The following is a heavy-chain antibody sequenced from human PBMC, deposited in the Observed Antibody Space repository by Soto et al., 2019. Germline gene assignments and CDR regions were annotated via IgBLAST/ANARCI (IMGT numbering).Heavy chain of an antibody. V-gene: IGHV4-31*03. Sequence: QVQLQESGPGLVKPSQTLSLTCTVSGGSISSGGYYWSWIRQHPGKGLEWIGYIYYSGSTYYNPSCKSRVTISVDTSKNQFSLKVSSVTAADTAVYYCARDPYYDFWSGKTTANGMDVWGQGTTVTVSS. D-gene: IGHD3-3*01. CDR3: ARDPYYDFWSGKTTANGMDV. J-gene: IGHJ6*02. CDR1: GGSISSGGYY. CDR2: IYYSGST.